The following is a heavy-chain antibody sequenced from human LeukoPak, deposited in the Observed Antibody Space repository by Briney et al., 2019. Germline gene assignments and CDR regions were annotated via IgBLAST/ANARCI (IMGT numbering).Heavy chain of an antibody. CDR1: GGSISSYY. Sequence: SEPLSLTCTVSGGSISSYYWSWIRQPPGKGLEWIGYIYYSGSTNYNPSLKSRVTISVDTSKNQFSLKLSSVTAADTAVYYCARGAMATFGAFDIWGQGTMVTVSS. CDR3: ARGAMATFGAFDI. V-gene: IGHV4-59*01. D-gene: IGHD5-18*01. J-gene: IGHJ3*02. CDR2: IYYSGST.